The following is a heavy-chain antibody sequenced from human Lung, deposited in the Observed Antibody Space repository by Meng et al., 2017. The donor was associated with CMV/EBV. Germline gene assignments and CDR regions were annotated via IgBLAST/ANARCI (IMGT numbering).Heavy chain of an antibody. V-gene: IGHV3-53*01. CDR3: ANGHCSGAICSGACDI. D-gene: IGHD2-15*01. CDR2: IYNVGNT. CDR1: GFTVSSHY. J-gene: IGHJ3*02. Sequence: GGPLRLXCVASGFTVSSHYMSWVRQAPGKGLEWVSGIYNVGNTYYADSVKGRFTVSRDNSKNTLYLQMNTLRPEDTALYYCANGHCSGAICSGACDIWVQGTXITVSS.